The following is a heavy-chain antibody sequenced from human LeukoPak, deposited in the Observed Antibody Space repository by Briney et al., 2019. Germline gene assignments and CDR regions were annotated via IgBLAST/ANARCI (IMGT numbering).Heavy chain of an antibody. J-gene: IGHJ4*02. CDR3: ARGGNYGDYDGYFDY. CDR1: GGSISSGGYY. V-gene: IGHV4-31*03. D-gene: IGHD4-17*01. Sequence: SQTLSLTCTVSGGSISSGGYYWSWVRQHPGKGLEWIGYIYYSGSTNYNPSLRSRVAISVDTSKNQFSLKLSSVTAADTAVYYCARGGNYGDYDGYFDYWGQGTLVTVSS. CDR2: IYYSGST.